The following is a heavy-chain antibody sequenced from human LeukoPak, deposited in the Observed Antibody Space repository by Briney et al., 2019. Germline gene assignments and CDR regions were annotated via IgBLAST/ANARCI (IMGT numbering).Heavy chain of an antibody. D-gene: IGHD3-9*01. CDR1: GYTFTGYY. J-gene: IGHJ3*02. CDR2: INPNSGGT. V-gene: IGHV1-2*02. Sequence: ASVKVSCKASGYTFTGYYMHGVRQAPGREGEWMGWINPNSGGTHYAQKFQGRVTMTRDTSISTAYMELSRLRSDDTAVYYCAREPEVRYFDWLLRSDSAFDIWGQGTMVTVSS. CDR3: AREPEVRYFDWLLRSDSAFDI.